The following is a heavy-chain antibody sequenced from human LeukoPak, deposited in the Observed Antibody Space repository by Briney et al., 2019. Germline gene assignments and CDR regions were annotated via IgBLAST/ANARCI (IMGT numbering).Heavy chain of an antibody. V-gene: IGHV3-23*01. D-gene: IGHD6-6*01. J-gene: IGHJ6*03. CDR3: AKDGISWYYYLDV. CDR2: LSGGGHST. Sequence: GGSLRLPCAASGFTFSSYAMTWVRQAPGKGPEWVSTLSGGGHSTYYADSVKGRFTISRDNSRNTVYLLMNSLRVEDTAVYFCAKDGISWYYYLDVWGRGTTVTIS. CDR1: GFTFSSYA.